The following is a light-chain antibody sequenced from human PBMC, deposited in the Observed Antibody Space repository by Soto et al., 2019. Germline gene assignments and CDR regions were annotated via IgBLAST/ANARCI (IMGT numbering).Light chain of an antibody. CDR3: QQYGSSPWT. V-gene: IGKV3-20*01. CDR1: QSVSSSY. J-gene: IGKJ1*01. CDR2: GAS. Sequence: VMRVALGSLRFAKGERATLSCRASQSVSSSYLAWYQQKPGQAPRLLIYGASSRATGIPDRFSGSGSGTDFTLTIYRLELEDRAVYFCQQYGSSPWTFGQGTKVDIK.